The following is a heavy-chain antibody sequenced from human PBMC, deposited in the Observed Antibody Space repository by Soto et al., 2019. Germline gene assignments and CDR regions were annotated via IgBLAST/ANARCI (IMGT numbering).Heavy chain of an antibody. CDR1: GYTFTSYD. J-gene: IGHJ6*03. D-gene: IGHD3-3*01. CDR3: ARAPTYYDFWSGYWSMDV. V-gene: IGHV1-8*01. CDR2: MNPNSGNT. Sequence: ASVKVSCKASGYTFTSYDINWVRQATGQGLEWMGWMNPNSGNTGYAQKFQGRVTMTRNTSISTAYMELGSLRSEDTAVYYCARAPTYYDFWSGYWSMDVWGKGTTVTVSS.